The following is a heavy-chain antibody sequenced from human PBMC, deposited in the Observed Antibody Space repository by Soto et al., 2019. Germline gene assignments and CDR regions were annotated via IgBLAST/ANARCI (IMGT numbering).Heavy chain of an antibody. J-gene: IGHJ4*02. Sequence: EVQLLESGGGLVQTGGSLTLSCAASGYTFSSYAMSWVRQAPGKGLEWVSAISSSGGSTYYADSVQGRFTISRDNSKNTLDLQMNSLRAEDTALYYCAVRKTGSYFDYWGQGTLVTVSS. V-gene: IGHV3-23*01. CDR3: AVRKTGSYFDY. D-gene: IGHD1-26*01. CDR1: GYTFSSYA. CDR2: ISSSGGST.